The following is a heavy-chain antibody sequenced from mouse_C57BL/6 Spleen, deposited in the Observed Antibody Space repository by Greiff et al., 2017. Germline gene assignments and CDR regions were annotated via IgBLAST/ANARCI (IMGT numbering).Heavy chain of an antibody. CDR1: GYTFTSYT. V-gene: IGHV1-4*01. CDR2: INPSSGYT. Sequence: QVQLKESGAELARPGASVKMSCKASGYTFTSYTMHWVKQRPGQGLEWIGYINPSSGYTKYNQKFKDKATLTADKSSSTAYMQLSSLTSEDSAVYYCARLYDYDGYFDVWGTGTTVTVSS. CDR3: ARLYDYDGYFDV. D-gene: IGHD2-4*01. J-gene: IGHJ1*03.